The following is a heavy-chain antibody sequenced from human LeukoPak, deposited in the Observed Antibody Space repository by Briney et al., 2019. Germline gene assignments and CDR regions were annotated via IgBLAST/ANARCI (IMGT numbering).Heavy chain of an antibody. CDR1: GFSFGSFW. D-gene: IGHD6-19*01. CDR3: ASRMSGNGWSVDD. Sequence: GGSVRLSCAASGFSFGSFWMTWIRQAPGKGLEWVGHINEDGSQTNYIDSVTGRFTISRDNTENSVYLDMSKLRAEDTAVYYCASRMSGNGWSVDDWGQGTVVTVSS. CDR2: INEDGSQT. V-gene: IGHV3-7*01. J-gene: IGHJ4*02.